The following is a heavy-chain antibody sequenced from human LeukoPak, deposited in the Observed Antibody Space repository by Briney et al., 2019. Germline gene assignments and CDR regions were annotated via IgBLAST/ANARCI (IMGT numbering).Heavy chain of an antibody. J-gene: IGHJ4*02. Sequence: GGSLRLSCAASGFTFSSYSMNWVRQAPGKGLEWVSSISSSSSYIYYADSVKGRFTISRDNAKNSMYLQMDRLRAEDTAVYYCARDSGRDDSSGYYYSEVDYWGQGTLVTVSS. CDR1: GFTFSSYS. D-gene: IGHD3-22*01. V-gene: IGHV3-21*01. CDR3: ARDSGRDDSSGYYYSEVDY. CDR2: ISSSSSYI.